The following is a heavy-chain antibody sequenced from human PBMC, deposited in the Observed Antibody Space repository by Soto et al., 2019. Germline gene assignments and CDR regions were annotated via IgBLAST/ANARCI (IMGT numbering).Heavy chain of an antibody. CDR2: IYYSGST. CDR3: ARGNTIFGVVIRSYYYYGMDV. D-gene: IGHD3-3*01. Sequence: PSETLSLTCTVPGGSISSYYWSWIRQPPGKGLEWIGYIYYSGSTNYNPSLKSRVTISVDTSKNQFSLKLSSVTAADTAVYYCARGNTIFGVVIRSYYYYGMDVWGQGTTVTVSS. V-gene: IGHV4-59*01. J-gene: IGHJ6*02. CDR1: GGSISSYY.